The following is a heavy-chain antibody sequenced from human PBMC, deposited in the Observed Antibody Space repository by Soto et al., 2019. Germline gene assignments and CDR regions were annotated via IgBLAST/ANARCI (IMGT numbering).Heavy chain of an antibody. CDR3: ASARVRDITRPWSLVDC. D-gene: IGHD1-20*01. J-gene: IGHJ4*02. V-gene: IGHV3-30*14. Sequence: QVQLVASGGGVVQPGRSLRLSCAASGFTFSSYAMHWVRQAPGKGLEWVAVISYDGGNKYYADSVKGRFTISRYNSQNALYLHMNSLRAEDTAVYYCASARVRDITRPWSLVDCWGQATLDTFS. CDR1: GFTFSSYA. CDR2: ISYDGGNK.